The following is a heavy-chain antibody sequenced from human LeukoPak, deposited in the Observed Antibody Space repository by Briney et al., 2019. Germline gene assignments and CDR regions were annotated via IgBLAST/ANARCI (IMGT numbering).Heavy chain of an antibody. D-gene: IGHD3-10*01. Sequence: GESLRISCKGSGYSFSSYWINWVRQLPGKGLEWMGRIDPSDSYTNYNPSFQGHVTISADKSISTAYLQWSSLKASDTAIYYCARHTISDHWGQGTQVTVSS. J-gene: IGHJ4*02. CDR2: IDPSDSYT. V-gene: IGHV5-10-1*01. CDR1: GYSFSSYW. CDR3: ARHTISDH.